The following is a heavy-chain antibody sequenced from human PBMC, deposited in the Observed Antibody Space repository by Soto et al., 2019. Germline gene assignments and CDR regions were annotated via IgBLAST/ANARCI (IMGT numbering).Heavy chain of an antibody. J-gene: IGHJ3*01. V-gene: IGHV1-2*02. CDR2: INPNTGGT. CDR1: GYTFTDHY. D-gene: IGHD3-9*01. Sequence: ASVKVSCKASGYTFTDHYMHWVRQAPGQGLEWMGWINPNTGGTNYAQNFHGRVTMTRDTSLSTAYLDLSRLSSDDTAVYYCARDSYYDILTGYSRNAFDFWGQGTMVTVSS. CDR3: ARDSYYDILTGYSRNAFDF.